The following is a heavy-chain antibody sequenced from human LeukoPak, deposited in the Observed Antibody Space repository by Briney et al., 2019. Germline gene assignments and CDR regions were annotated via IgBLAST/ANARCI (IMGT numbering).Heavy chain of an antibody. D-gene: IGHD6-13*01. J-gene: IGHJ4*02. CDR2: ISSSSRYI. CDR1: GFTFSGYA. V-gene: IGHV3-21*01. Sequence: GGSLRLSCAASGFTFSGYAMHWVRQAPGKGLEWVSSISSSSRYIYYADSVKGRFTISRDNAKNSLYLQMNSLRAEDTAVYYCAGGIAAVPDYWGQGTLVTVSS. CDR3: AGGIAAVPDY.